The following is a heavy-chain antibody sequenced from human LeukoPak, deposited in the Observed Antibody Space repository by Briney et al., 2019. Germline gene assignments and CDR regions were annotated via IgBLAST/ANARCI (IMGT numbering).Heavy chain of an antibody. V-gene: IGHV3-48*01. CDR1: GFTFSSYS. D-gene: IGHD3-9*01. CDR3: ARALRYFDWLSTSPENNWFDP. CDR2: ISSSSSTI. Sequence: PGGSLRLSCAASGFTFSSYSMNWVRQAPVKGLEWVSYISSSSSTIYYADSVKGRFTISRDNAKNSLYLQMNSLRAEDTAVYYCARALRYFDWLSTSPENNWFDPWGQGTLVTVSS. J-gene: IGHJ5*02.